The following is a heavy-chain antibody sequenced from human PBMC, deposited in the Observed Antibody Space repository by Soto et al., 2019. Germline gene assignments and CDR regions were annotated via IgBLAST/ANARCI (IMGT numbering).Heavy chain of an antibody. D-gene: IGHD3-10*01. CDR2: IYYSGST. V-gene: IGHV4-39*01. CDR3: ARVTMVRGVKGYFQH. J-gene: IGHJ1*01. Sequence: QLQLQESGPGLVKPSETLSLTCTVSGGSISSSSYYWGWIRQPPGKGLEWIGSIYYSGSTYYNPSLKSRVTISVDTSKNQFSLKLSSVTAADTAVYYCARVTMVRGVKGYFQHWGQGTLVTVSS. CDR1: GGSISSSSYY.